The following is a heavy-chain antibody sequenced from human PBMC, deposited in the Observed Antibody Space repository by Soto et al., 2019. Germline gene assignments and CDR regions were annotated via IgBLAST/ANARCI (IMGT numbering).Heavy chain of an antibody. Sequence: QVQLVESGGGVVQPGRSLRLSCAASGFTFSTYGMHWVRQAPGKGLEWVGVIWYDGSNKYYADSVKGRFTISRDNFKNTLYLQMHSLRAEDTAVYYCARVDGSSGWLMRVGGLIDYWGQGTLVTVSS. CDR2: IWYDGSNK. D-gene: IGHD6-19*01. CDR1: GFTFSTYG. CDR3: ARVDGSSGWLMRVGGLIDY. V-gene: IGHV3-33*01. J-gene: IGHJ4*02.